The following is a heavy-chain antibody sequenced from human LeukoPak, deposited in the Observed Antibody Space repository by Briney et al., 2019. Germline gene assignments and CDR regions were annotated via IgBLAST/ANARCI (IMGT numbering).Heavy chain of an antibody. CDR2: IIPIFGTA. D-gene: IGHD3-22*01. J-gene: IGHJ4*02. Sequence: SVKVSCKASGGTFSSYAISWVRQAPGQGLEWMGGIIPIFGTANYAQKFQGRVTITADESTSTAYMELSSLRSEDTAVYYCARDLNYYDSSGIFDYWGQGTLVTVSS. CDR3: ARDLNYYDSSGIFDY. V-gene: IGHV1-69*13. CDR1: GGTFSSYA.